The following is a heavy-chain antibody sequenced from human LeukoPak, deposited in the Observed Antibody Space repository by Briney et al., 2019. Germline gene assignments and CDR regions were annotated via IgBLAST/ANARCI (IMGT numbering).Heavy chain of an antibody. Sequence: GESLKISCKGSGYSFTSYWIGWVRQMPGKGLEWMGIIYPGDSDTRYSPSFQGQVTISADKSISTAYLQWSSLKASDTAMYYRARIGVGSSSGYYGMDVWGQGTTVTVSS. D-gene: IGHD6-6*01. CDR3: ARIGVGSSSGYYGMDV. V-gene: IGHV5-51*01. CDR2: IYPGDSDT. J-gene: IGHJ6*02. CDR1: GYSFTSYW.